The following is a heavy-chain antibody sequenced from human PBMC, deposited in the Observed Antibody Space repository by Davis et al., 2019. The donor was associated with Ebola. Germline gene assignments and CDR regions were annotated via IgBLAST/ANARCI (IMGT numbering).Heavy chain of an antibody. CDR1: GGSISSGGYS. CDR2: IYHSGST. Sequence: PSETLSLTCAVSGGSISSGGYSWSWIRQPPGKGLEWIGYIYHSGSTYYNPSLKSRVTISVDTSKNQFSLKLSSVTAADTAVYYCARVGGIAVAGPDYWGQGTLVTVSS. CDR3: ARVGGIAVAGPDY. D-gene: IGHD6-19*01. V-gene: IGHV4-30-2*01. J-gene: IGHJ4*02.